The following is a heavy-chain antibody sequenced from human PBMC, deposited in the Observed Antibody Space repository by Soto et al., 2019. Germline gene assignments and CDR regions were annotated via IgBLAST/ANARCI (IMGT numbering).Heavy chain of an antibody. CDR1: GGTFSSYA. J-gene: IGHJ6*02. Sequence: QVQLVQSGAEVKKPGSSVKVSCKASGGTFSSYAISWVRQAPGQGLEWMGGIIPIFGTANYAQKFQGRVTITADESTSTAYMELSSLRSEDTAVYYCARDRIYYDSSGQSTRYYSYGMDVWCQGTTVTVSS. CDR2: IIPIFGTA. CDR3: ARDRIYYDSSGQSTRYYSYGMDV. D-gene: IGHD3-22*01. V-gene: IGHV1-69*01.